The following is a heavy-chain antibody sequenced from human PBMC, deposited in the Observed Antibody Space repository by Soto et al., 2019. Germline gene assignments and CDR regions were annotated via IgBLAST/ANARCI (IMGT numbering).Heavy chain of an antibody. V-gene: IGHV1-69*13. CDR3: ARSRSVLRYFDD. D-gene: IGHD3-9*01. Sequence: SVKVSCKASGGTFSSYAISWVRQAPGQGLEWMGGIIPIFGTANYAQKFQGRVTITADESTSTAYMELSSLRSEDTAVYYCARSRSVLRYFDDWGQGTLVTVSS. CDR1: GGTFSSYA. CDR2: IIPIFGTA. J-gene: IGHJ4*02.